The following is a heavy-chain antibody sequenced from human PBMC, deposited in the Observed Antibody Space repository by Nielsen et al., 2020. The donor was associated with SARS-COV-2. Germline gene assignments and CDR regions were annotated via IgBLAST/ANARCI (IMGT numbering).Heavy chain of an antibody. CDR2: IYHSGRT. CDR1: GFSISSCGFS. D-gene: IGHD3-16*01. V-gene: IGHV4-30-2*01. Sequence: SETLSLSCAVSGFSISSCGFSWRWIRQPPGKGLEWIGYIYHSGRTYYNPSLKSRVTISVDRSKNQFSLKLSSVTAADTAVYYCARGGRITFGGADDAFDIWGQGTMVTVSS. J-gene: IGHJ3*02. CDR3: ARGGRITFGGADDAFDI.